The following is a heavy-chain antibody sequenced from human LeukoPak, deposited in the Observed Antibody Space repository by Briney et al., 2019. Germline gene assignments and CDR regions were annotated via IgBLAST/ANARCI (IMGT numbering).Heavy chain of an antibody. CDR3: ARNEQQPQYWFDP. J-gene: IGHJ5*02. V-gene: IGHV1-2*02. D-gene: IGHD6-13*01. CDR1: GYTFTGYY. CDR2: INPNSGGT. Sequence: ASVKVSCKASGYTFTGYYMHWVRQAPGQGLEWMVWINPNSGGTNYAQKFQGRVTMTRDTSISTAYMELSRLRSDDTAVYYCARNEQQPQYWFDPWGQGTLVTVSS.